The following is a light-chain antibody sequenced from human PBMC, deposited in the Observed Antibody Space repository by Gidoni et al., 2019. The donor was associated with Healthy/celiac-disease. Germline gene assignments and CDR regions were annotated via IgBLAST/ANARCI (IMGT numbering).Light chain of an antibody. J-gene: IGKJ2*01. CDR1: QGISSY. Sequence: IQLNQSPSSLSASVGDRVTITCRASQGISSYLAWYQQKPGKAPKLLIYAASTLQSGVPSRFSGSGSATDFTLTISSLQPADFSTSYCQQLNSYPPYTFGQGTKLEIK. V-gene: IGKV1-9*01. CDR3: QQLNSYPPYT. CDR2: AAS.